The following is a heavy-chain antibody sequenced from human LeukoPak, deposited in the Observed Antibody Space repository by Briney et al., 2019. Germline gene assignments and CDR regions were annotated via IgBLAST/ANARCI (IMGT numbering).Heavy chain of an antibody. CDR2: ISFSGTTT. V-gene: IGHV3-23*01. CDR3: ARDPTELQLLSYYFDY. Sequence: GESLRHSCAASGITFSSYSMSWVRQAPGKGLEWVSSISFSGTTTYYADSVKGRFTVSRDNSKNTLYPQMDGLRAEDTAVYYCARDPTELQLLSYYFDYWGQGTLVAVSS. CDR1: GITFSSYS. D-gene: IGHD2-2*01. J-gene: IGHJ4*02.